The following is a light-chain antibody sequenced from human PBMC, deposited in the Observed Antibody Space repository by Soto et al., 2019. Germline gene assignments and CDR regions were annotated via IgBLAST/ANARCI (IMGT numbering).Light chain of an antibody. CDR3: QRYGSSPPT. Sequence: EIVLTQSPGTLSLSPGERATLSCRASQSVSSGYLACYQQKPGQAHRLLIYETSIRATVIPDRFSGSESGTDFTLTISRLEPEDFAVYHCQRYGSSPPTFGQGTKVDIK. CDR1: QSVSSGY. J-gene: IGKJ1*01. V-gene: IGKV3-20*01. CDR2: ETS.